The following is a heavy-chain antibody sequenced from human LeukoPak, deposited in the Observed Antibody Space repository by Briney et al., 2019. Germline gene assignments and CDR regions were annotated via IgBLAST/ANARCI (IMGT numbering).Heavy chain of an antibody. CDR3: ARDSGYDPYWYFDL. CDR2: IYYSGST. CDR1: GGSISSYY. Sequence: SETLSLTCTVSGGSISSYYWSWIRQPPGKGLEWIGYIYYSGSTNYNPSLKSRVTISVDTSKNQFSLKLSSVTAADTAVYYCARDSGYDPYWYFDLWGRGTLVTVSS. D-gene: IGHD5-12*01. J-gene: IGHJ2*01. V-gene: IGHV4-59*01.